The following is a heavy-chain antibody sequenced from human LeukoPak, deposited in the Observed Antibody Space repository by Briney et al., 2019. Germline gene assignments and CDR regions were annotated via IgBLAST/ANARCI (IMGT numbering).Heavy chain of an antibody. CDR3: ARGRSRHDFWSGYLVGYFDY. J-gene: IGHJ4*02. Sequence: KSSETLSLTCTVSGDSISSSSYYWSWIRQPPGKGLEWIGEINHSGSTNYNPSLKSRVTISVDTSKNQFSLKLSSVTAADTAVYYCARGRSRHDFWSGYLVGYFDYWDQGTLVTVSS. V-gene: IGHV4-39*07. CDR2: INHSGST. D-gene: IGHD3-3*01. CDR1: GDSISSSSYY.